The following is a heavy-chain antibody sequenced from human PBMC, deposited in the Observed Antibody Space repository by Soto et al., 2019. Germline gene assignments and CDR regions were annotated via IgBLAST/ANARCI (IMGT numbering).Heavy chain of an antibody. J-gene: IGHJ6*02. Sequence: EVQLVESGGGLVQPGGSLRLSCVASAFTLGSYHMDWVRQAPGKGLEWLSYIDASGTVIYYADSVRGRFTVSRANAKNPLFLQLTSLSAEDTAGYYCGRDLTGYAMNIWGQGTTVTVSS. V-gene: IGHV3-48*03. D-gene: IGHD2-2*01. CDR1: AFTLGSYH. CDR2: IDASGTVI. CDR3: GRDLTGYAMNI.